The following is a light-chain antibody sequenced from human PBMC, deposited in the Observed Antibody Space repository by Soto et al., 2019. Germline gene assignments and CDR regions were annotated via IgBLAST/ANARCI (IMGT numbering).Light chain of an antibody. CDR2: DVT. V-gene: IGLV2-14*03. Sequence: QSALTQPASVSGSPGRSVTISCTGTSSDVGDFNYVSWYQHLPGRAPKLIIYDVTNRPPGISYRFSASKSGRTASLTISGLQAEDEADYYCSSYSSSTTHVVFGGGTKVTVL. J-gene: IGLJ2*01. CDR3: SSYSSSTTHVV. CDR1: SSDVGDFNY.